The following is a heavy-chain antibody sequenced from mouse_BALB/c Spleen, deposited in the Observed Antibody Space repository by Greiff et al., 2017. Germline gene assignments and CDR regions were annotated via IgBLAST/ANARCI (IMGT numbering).Heavy chain of an antibody. V-gene: IGHV1-4*01. CDR3: ARGGSSGYSWFAY. CDR2: INPSSGYT. Sequence: VKLVESGAELARPGASVKMSCKASGYTFTSYTMHWVKQRPGQGLEWIGYINPSSGYTNYNQKFKDKATLTADKSSSTAYMQLSSLTSEDSAVYYCARGGSSGYSWFAYWGQGTLVTVSA. J-gene: IGHJ3*01. CDR1: GYTFTSYT. D-gene: IGHD3-1*01.